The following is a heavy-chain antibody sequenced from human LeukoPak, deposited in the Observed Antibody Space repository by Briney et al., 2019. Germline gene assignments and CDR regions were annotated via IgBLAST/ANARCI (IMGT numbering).Heavy chain of an antibody. J-gene: IGHJ3*02. CDR2: ISGSGGST. Sequence: GGSLRLSCAASGFTFSGYAMGWVPQAPGKGREWGSAISGSGGSTYYADSVKGRFTISRDNSKNTLYLQMTSRRAEDTAVYYCAKSHDSSGAFDIWGQGTMVTVSS. CDR3: AKSHDSSGAFDI. CDR1: GFTFSGYA. D-gene: IGHD3-22*01. V-gene: IGHV3-23*01.